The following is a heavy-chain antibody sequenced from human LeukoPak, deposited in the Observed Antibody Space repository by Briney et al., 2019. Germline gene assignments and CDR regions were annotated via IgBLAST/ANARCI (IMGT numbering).Heavy chain of an antibody. CDR1: GFTFSKAW. CDR3: TTGTTFYYEGIGYSP. V-gene: IGHV3-15*01. Sequence: GGSLRLSCAASGFTFSKAWMSWVRQAPGKGLEWVGRIKSKTDGGTRDYAAPVKGRFTISRDDSQNTLYLQMNSLKTEDTAVYFCTTGTTFYYEGIGYSPWGQGTLVTVSS. J-gene: IGHJ5*02. CDR2: IKSKTDGGTR. D-gene: IGHD3-22*01.